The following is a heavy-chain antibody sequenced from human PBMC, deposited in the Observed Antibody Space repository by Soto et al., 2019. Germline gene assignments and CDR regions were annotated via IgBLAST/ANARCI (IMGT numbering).Heavy chain of an antibody. J-gene: IGHJ5*02. CDR1: GYTFTSYA. D-gene: IGHD5-18*01. CDR3: ARVFRVYGYGLDP. Sequence: ASVKVSCKASGYTFTSYAMHWVRQAPGQRLEWMGWINAGNGNTKYSQKFQGRVTITRDTSASTAYMELSSLRSEDTAVYYCARVFRVYGYGLDPWGHGTLVTVSS. V-gene: IGHV1-3*01. CDR2: INAGNGNT.